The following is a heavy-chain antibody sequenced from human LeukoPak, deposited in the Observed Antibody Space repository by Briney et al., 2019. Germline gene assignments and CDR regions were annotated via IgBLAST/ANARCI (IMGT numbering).Heavy chain of an antibody. Sequence: GYMYHSGRPYYTPSLKSEITISVDRAKNQFSLKLSSVTAADTAVYYCARARGYSVRWYFDLWGRGTLVTVSS. J-gene: IGHJ2*01. CDR3: ARARGYSVRWYFDL. D-gene: IGHD2-15*01. CDR2: MYHSGRP. V-gene: IGHV4-30-2*01.